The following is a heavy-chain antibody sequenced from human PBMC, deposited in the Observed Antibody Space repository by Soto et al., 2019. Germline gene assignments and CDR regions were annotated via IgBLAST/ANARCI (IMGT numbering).Heavy chain of an antibody. CDR3: ARLVIMGGHAFDI. D-gene: IGHD3-3*01. CDR2: IYPGDSDT. V-gene: IGHV5-51*01. Sequence: GESLKISCKGSGYSFTSYCIGWVRQIPGKGLEWMGIIYPGDSDTRYSPSFQGQGTISADKSISTAYLQWSRLKASDTATYYCARLVIMGGHAFDIWGQGTMVTVSS. J-gene: IGHJ3*02. CDR1: GYSFTSYC.